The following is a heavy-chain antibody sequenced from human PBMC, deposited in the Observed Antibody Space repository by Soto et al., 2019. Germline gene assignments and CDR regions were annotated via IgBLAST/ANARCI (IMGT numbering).Heavy chain of an antibody. Sequence: GASVKVSCKASGGTFSSYAISWVRQAPGQGLEWMGGIIPIFGTANYAQKFQGRVTITRNTSMSTAYMELSSLRSEDTAVYYCARGVPQLVTQSFSVLPFDPWGQGTLVTVSS. V-gene: IGHV1-69*05. J-gene: IGHJ5*02. CDR2: IIPIFGTA. D-gene: IGHD6-6*01. CDR3: ARGVPQLVTQSFSVLPFDP. CDR1: GGTFSSYA.